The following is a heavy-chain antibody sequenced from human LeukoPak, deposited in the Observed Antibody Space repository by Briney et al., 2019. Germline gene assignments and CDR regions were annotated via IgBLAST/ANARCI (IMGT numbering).Heavy chain of an antibody. CDR2: ISRSGSTT. J-gene: IGHJ6*02. V-gene: IGHV3-11*01. D-gene: IGHD1-26*01. CDR1: RFTFSDYY. Sequence: GGSLRLSCAASRFTFSDYYMTWIRQAPGKGLEWVSYISRSGSTTYYADSVKGRFTISGDNAKNSLYLQMNNLRAEDTAVYYCAGEWELRGGYYYGLDVWGQGTTVTVSS. CDR3: AGEWELRGGYYYGLDV.